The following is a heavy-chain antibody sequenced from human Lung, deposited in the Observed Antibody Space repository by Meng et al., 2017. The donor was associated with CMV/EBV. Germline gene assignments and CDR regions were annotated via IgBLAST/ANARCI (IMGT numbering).Heavy chain of an antibody. CDR3: ARAIVKNGKRQFDY. D-gene: IGHD1-1*01. Sequence: KASGYAFTSYAVYWVRQATGQGLEWMGWMNPNSGDADSAQKFQGRVTMTGNTSINTAYMELSSLRSEDTAVYYCARAIVKNGKRQFDYWGQGTLVTVSS. CDR1: GYAFTSYA. V-gene: IGHV1-8*01. J-gene: IGHJ4*02. CDR2: MNPNSGDA.